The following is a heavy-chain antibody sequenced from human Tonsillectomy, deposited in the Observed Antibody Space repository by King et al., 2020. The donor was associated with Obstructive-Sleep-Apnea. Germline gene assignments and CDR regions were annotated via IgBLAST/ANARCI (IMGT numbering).Heavy chain of an antibody. Sequence: VQLQQWGAGLLEPSETLSLTCAVYGGSFSVYYWSWIRQSPEKGLEWIGEISHSGSTNYNPSLKSRVTIPVDTSKNQFSLKLTSVTAADTAMSYCARGGGGGSGYYFGMDVWGQGTTVTVSS. CDR1: GGSFSVYY. CDR3: ARGGGGGSGYYFGMDV. V-gene: IGHV4-34*01. J-gene: IGHJ6*02. CDR2: ISHSGST. D-gene: IGHD3-10*01.